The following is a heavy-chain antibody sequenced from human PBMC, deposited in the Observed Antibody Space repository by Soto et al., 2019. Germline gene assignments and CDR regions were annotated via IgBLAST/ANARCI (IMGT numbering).Heavy chain of an antibody. CDR2: IHHSGST. J-gene: IGHJ4*02. CDR1: GGSFSGYY. CDR3: ARMGLWGKLTDL. V-gene: IGHV4-34*01. Sequence: NPSETLSLTCDVYGGSFSGYYWTWIRQPPGKGLEWIGEIHHSGSTNYSPSLKSRVTISVDTSKNQFSLRLSSITAADTAVYFCARMGLWGKLTDLWGQGTSVTVSS. D-gene: IGHD7-27*01.